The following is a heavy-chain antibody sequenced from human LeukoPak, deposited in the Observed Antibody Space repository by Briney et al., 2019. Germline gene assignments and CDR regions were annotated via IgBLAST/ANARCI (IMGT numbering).Heavy chain of an antibody. CDR3: ARGLAYCGGDCYSVGFGY. CDR1: GFTFSTYE. D-gene: IGHD2-21*02. CDR2: IYYSGST. J-gene: IGHJ4*02. V-gene: IGHV4-39*07. Sequence: GSLRLSCEASGFTFSTYEMNWVRQAPGKGLEWIGSIYYSGSTYYNPSLKSRVTISVDTSKKQFSLKLSSVTAADTAAYYCARGLAYCGGDCYSVGFGYWGQGTLVTVSS.